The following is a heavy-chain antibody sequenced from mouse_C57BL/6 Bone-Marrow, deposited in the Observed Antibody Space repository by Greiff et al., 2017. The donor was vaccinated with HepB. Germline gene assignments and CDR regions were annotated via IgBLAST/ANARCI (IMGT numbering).Heavy chain of an antibody. Sequence: VQLQQSGAELARPGASVKLSCKASGYTFTSYGISWVKQRTGQGLEWIGEIYPRSGNTYYNEKFKGKATLTADKSSSTAYMELRSLTSEDSAVYFCAIYDYIYWYFDVWGTGTTVTVAS. V-gene: IGHV1-81*01. CDR1: GYTFTSYG. CDR3: AIYDYIYWYFDV. CDR2: IYPRSGNT. J-gene: IGHJ1*03. D-gene: IGHD2-4*01.